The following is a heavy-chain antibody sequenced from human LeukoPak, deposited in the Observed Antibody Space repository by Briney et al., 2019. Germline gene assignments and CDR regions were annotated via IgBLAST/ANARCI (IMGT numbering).Heavy chain of an antibody. CDR3: AKGGGTSYGYIPY. D-gene: IGHD5-18*01. Sequence: GGALRLSCAASGYIFRSFAMSWVRQAPGKGLEWVSIIRSSDGSTNYADSVRGRFTISRDNSKNILYLQMNSLRADDTAVYYCAKGGGTSYGYIPYWGQGSLVTVSS. J-gene: IGHJ4*02. CDR1: GYIFRSFA. CDR2: IRSSDGST. V-gene: IGHV3-23*01.